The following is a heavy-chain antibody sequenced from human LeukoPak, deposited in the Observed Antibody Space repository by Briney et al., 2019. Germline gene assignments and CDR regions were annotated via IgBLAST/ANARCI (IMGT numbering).Heavy chain of an antibody. CDR3: ARGSGWYYY. CDR2: IYYSGST. CDR1: GGSIFSYY. D-gene: IGHD6-19*01. V-gene: IGHV4-59*01. J-gene: IGHJ4*02. Sequence: KPSETLSLTCTVSGGSIFSYYWSWIRQPPGKGLEWMGYIYYSGSTNYHPSLKSRVTISVDTSKNQFSLKLSSVTAADTAVYYCARGSGWYYYWGQGTLVTVSS.